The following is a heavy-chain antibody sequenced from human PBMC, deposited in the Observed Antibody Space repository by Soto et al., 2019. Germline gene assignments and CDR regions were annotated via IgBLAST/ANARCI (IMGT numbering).Heavy chain of an antibody. CDR2: ISWNSGSI. D-gene: IGHD2-15*01. J-gene: IGHJ3*02. Sequence: GGSLRLSCAASGFTFDDYAMHWVRQAPGKGLEWASGISWNSGSIGYADSVKGRFTIPRDNAKNSLYLQMNRLRAEDTALYYCAKDTRFEATATDAFDIWGQGTMVTVSS. V-gene: IGHV3-9*01. CDR3: AKDTRFEATATDAFDI. CDR1: GFTFDDYA.